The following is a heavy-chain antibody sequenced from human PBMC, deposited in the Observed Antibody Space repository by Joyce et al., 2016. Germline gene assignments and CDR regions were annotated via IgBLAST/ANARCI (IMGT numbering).Heavy chain of an antibody. Sequence: QVQLVEYGGGVVQPGRSLRLSCVASGFTFTNYAIHWVRQAPGKGLVVGAVISYDGNNKDYSDTVKGRFTISRDNSKNTLYLQMNSLRGEDTAVYYCAKARQLRNFYYYMDVWGTGTTVTVSS. J-gene: IGHJ6*03. D-gene: IGHD2-2*01. CDR3: AKARQLRNFYYYMDV. CDR1: GFTFTNYA. CDR2: ISYDGNNK. V-gene: IGHV3-30*18.